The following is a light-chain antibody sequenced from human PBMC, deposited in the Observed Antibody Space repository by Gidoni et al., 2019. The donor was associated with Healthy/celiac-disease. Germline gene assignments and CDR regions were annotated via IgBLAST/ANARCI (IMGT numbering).Light chain of an antibody. CDR1: PSVSSSY. CDR2: GAS. J-gene: IGKJ5*01. Sequence: ELVLTQSPGTLSLSPGERATLSGRASPSVSSSYLAWYQQKPGQAPRLLIYGASSRATGIPDRFSGSGSGTDFTLTISRLEPEDFAVYYCQQYGSSSITFGQGTRLEIK. CDR3: QQYGSSSIT. V-gene: IGKV3-20*01.